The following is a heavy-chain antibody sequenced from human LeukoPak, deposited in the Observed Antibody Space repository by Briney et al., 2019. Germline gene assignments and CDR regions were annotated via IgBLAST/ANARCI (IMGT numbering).Heavy chain of an antibody. CDR3: ARSILVAGFDY. Sequence: GGSLRLSCAASGFTFSSYNMNWVRQAPGKGLEWVSYISSSGSTIHYEDSVKGRFTISRDNAKNSLYLQMNSLRVEDTAVYYCARSILVAGFDYWDQGTLVTVSS. J-gene: IGHJ4*02. D-gene: IGHD6-19*01. V-gene: IGHV3-48*01. CDR2: ISSSGSTI. CDR1: GFTFSSYN.